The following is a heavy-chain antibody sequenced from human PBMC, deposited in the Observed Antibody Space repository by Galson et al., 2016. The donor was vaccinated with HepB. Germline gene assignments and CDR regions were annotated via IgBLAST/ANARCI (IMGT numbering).Heavy chain of an antibody. J-gene: IGHJ5*02. CDR2: ISYSGTT. Sequence: SETLSLTCTVSGGSISSTNYFWGWVRQPPGKGLDWIGSISYSGTTNYNPSLRSRVTISADTSKTQISLSLTYVTATDTAVYYWASHGPKVRSRGGTWFDPWGQGTPVTFSS. D-gene: IGHD6-13*01. CDR1: GGSISSTNYF. V-gene: IGHV4-39*01. CDR3: ASHGPKVRSRGGTWFDP.